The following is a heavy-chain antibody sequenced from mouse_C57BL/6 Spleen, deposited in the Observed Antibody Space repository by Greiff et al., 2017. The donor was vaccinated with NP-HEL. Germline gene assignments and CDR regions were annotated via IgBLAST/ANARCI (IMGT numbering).Heavy chain of an antibody. CDR1: GYAFSSSW. CDR2: IYPGDGDT. D-gene: IGHD4-1*01. CDR3: AGELTGSFDY. V-gene: IGHV1-82*01. J-gene: IGHJ2*01. Sequence: QVQLQQSGPELVKPGASVKISCKASGYAFSSSWMNWVKQRPGKGLEWIGRIYPGDGDTNYNGKFKGKATLTADKSSSTAYLQLSSLTSEDSAVYFCAGELTGSFDYWGQGTPLTVSS.